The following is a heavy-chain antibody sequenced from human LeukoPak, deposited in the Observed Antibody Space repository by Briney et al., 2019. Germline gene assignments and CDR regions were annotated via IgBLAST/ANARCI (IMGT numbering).Heavy chain of an antibody. CDR1: GGSISSGGYY. V-gene: IGHV4-31*03. CDR2: IYYSGST. J-gene: IGHJ4*02. D-gene: IGHD3-10*01. Sequence: PSQTLSLTCTVSGGSISSGGYYWSWIRQPPGKGLEWVGYIYYSGSTYYNPSLKSRVTVSVDTSKNQFSLKLSSVTAADTAVYYCARGRGYGSGSPLAYWGQGTLVTVSS. CDR3: ARGRGYGSGSPLAY.